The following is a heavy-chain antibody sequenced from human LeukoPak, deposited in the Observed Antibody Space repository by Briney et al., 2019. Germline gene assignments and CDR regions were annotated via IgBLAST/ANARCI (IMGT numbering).Heavy chain of an antibody. D-gene: IGHD2-21*01. CDR1: GYTFTSYG. J-gene: IGHJ3*02. Sequence: GASVKVSCKASGYTFTSYGISWVRQAPGQGLEWMGWISAYNGNTNYAQKLQGRVTMTTDTSTSTAYMELRSLRSDDTAVYYCARILYCGGDCYSAENAFDIWGQGTMVTVSS. CDR3: ARILYCGGDCYSAENAFDI. CDR2: ISAYNGNT. V-gene: IGHV1-18*01.